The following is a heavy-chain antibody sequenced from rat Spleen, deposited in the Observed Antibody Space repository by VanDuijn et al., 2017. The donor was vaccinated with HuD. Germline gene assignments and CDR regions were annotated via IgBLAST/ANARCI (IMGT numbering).Heavy chain of an antibody. Sequence: EVQLVESGGGLVQPGRSLKLSCAASGFTFREYAMAWVRQAPKKGLEWVATIIYDGSRTYYGDSVKGRFTISRDNAKTTLYLQMDSLRSEDTATYYCATHSGRWYFDFWGPGTMVTVSS. CDR3: ATHSGRWYFDF. CDR1: GFTFREYA. V-gene: IGHV5-17*01. CDR2: IIYDGSRT. J-gene: IGHJ1*01. D-gene: IGHD4-3*01.